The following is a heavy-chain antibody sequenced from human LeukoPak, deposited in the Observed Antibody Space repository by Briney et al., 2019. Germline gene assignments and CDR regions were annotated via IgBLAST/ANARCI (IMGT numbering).Heavy chain of an antibody. J-gene: IGHJ4*02. D-gene: IGHD6-13*01. CDR3: AREAPQLVQGPHYFDY. V-gene: IGHV3-21*01. Sequence: GGSLRLSCAASGFTFSSYSMNWVRQAPGKGLEWVSSISSSSSYIYYADSVKGRFTISRDNAKNSLYLQMNSLRAEDTAVYYCAREAPQLVQGPHYFDYWGQGTLVTVSS. CDR1: GFTFSSYS. CDR2: ISSSSSYI.